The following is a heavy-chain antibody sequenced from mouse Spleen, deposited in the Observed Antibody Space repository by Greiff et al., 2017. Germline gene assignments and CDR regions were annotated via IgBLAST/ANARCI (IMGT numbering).Heavy chain of an antibody. Sequence: EVMLVESGPELVKPGASVKISCKASGYSFTGYYMNWVKQSPEKSLEWIGEINPSTGGTTYNQKFKAKATLTVDKSSSTAYMQLKSLTSEDSAVYYCARWLLDYWGQGTSVTVSS. D-gene: IGHD1-2*01. CDR2: INPSTGGT. CDR3: ARWLLDY. CDR1: GYSFTGYY. J-gene: IGHJ4*01. V-gene: IGHV1-42*01.